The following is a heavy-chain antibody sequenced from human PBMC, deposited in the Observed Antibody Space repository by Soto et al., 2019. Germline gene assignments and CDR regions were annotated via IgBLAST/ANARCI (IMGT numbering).Heavy chain of an antibody. CDR3: ASDSAGEFGGVPSPFDF. CDR2: IWYDGSNK. V-gene: IGHV3-33*01. CDR1: GFTFSTYG. Sequence: QVQLVESGGGVVQPGRSLRLSCEASGFTFSTYGMHWVRQAPGKGLEWVAVIWYDGSNKFYADSAKGRFTISRDNSKKTLYLQINILRAEDTAVDYFASDSAGEFGGVPSPFDFWGQRTLVTAFS. D-gene: IGHD3-16*01. J-gene: IGHJ4*02.